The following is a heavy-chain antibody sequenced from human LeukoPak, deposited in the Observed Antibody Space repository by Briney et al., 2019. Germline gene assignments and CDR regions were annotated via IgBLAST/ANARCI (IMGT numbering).Heavy chain of an antibody. CDR2: IIPIFGTA. V-gene: IGHV1-69*05. D-gene: IGHD2-2*02. CDR1: GGTFSSYA. CDR3: ARRGRYCSSTSCYTGYYYYYMDV. Sequence: ASVKVSCKASGGTFSSYAISWVRQAPGQGLEWMGGIIPIFGTANYAQKFQGRVTITRNTSISTAYMELSSLRSEDTAVYYCARRGRYCSSTSCYTGYYYYYMDVWGKGTTVTVSS. J-gene: IGHJ6*03.